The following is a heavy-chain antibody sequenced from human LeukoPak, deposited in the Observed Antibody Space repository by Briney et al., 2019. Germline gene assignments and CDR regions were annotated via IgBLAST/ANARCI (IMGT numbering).Heavy chain of an antibody. CDR2: ISSSSSTI. CDR3: AREEGDYGDYGVWYFDL. CDR1: GFTFNNSS. Sequence: GGSLRLSCAASGFTFNNSSMNWVRQAPGKGLEWVSSISSSSSTIYYADSVKGRFTISRDNAKNSLYLQMNSLRAEDTAVYYCAREEGDYGDYGVWYFDLWGRGTLVTVSS. D-gene: IGHD4-17*01. V-gene: IGHV3-48*01. J-gene: IGHJ2*01.